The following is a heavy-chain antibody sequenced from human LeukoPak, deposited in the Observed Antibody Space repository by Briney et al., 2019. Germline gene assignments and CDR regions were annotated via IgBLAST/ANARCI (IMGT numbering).Heavy chain of an antibody. Sequence: GESLKISCKGSGYSFTNYWIGWVLQMPGKDLEWMAIIYPDDSDTRYSPSFQGQVTISADKSISAAYLQWSSLKASDTAMYYCARLVTSSSSSYFDYWGQGTLVTVSS. J-gene: IGHJ4*02. V-gene: IGHV5-51*01. CDR1: GYSFTNYW. D-gene: IGHD6-6*01. CDR2: IYPDDSDT. CDR3: ARLVTSSSSSYFDY.